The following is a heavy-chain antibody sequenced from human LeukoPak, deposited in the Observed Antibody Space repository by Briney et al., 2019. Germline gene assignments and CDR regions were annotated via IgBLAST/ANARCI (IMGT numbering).Heavy chain of an antibody. CDR3: ARPSLGFGFDP. V-gene: IGHV4-59*01. J-gene: IGHJ5*02. CDR2: IYYSGST. Sequence: SETLSLTCTVSGGSISSYYWSWIRQPPGKGLEWIGYIYYSGSTNYNPSLKSRVTMSVDTSKNQVSLKLSSVTAADTAVYYCARPSLGFGFDPWGQGTLVTVSS. CDR1: GGSISSYY.